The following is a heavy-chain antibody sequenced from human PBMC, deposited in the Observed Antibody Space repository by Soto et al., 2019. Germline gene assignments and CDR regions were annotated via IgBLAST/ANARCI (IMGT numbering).Heavy chain of an antibody. D-gene: IGHD3-3*01. Sequence: GGSLSLSCEASGFVFSRYEMSWVRQAPGTGLEWISYISGSGGTVKYADSVRGRFTISRDNAKNSLYLQMDSLRAEDAAVYYCARVFWSGVNDYWSQGSQVTVSS. CDR2: ISGSGGTV. J-gene: IGHJ4*02. CDR1: GFVFSRYE. CDR3: ARVFWSGVNDY. V-gene: IGHV3-48*03.